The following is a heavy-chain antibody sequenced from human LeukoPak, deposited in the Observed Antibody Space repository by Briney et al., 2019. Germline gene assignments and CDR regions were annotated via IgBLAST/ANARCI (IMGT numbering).Heavy chain of an antibody. D-gene: IGHD6-19*01. J-gene: IGHJ4*02. V-gene: IGHV5-51*01. CDR1: GYSLTSYW. Sequence: GESLKISCKGSGYSLTSYWIGWVRQMPGKGLEWMGIIYPGDSDTTYSPSFQGQVTISADKSISTAYLQWSRLKASDTAMYYCARAGYSSGWFVPFDLWGQGTLVTVSS. CDR2: IYPGDSDT. CDR3: ARAGYSSGWFVPFDL.